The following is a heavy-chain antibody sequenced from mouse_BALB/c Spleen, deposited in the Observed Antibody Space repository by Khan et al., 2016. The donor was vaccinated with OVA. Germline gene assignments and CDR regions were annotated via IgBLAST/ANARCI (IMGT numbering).Heavy chain of an antibody. CDR2: INTYTGEP. Sequence: QIQLVQSGPELKKPGETVKISCKASGYTFTNYGMNWVKQAPGKGLKWMGWINTYTGEPTYGDDLKGRFAFSLETSASTAHLQIHNLNNEDTATYFCARVCDYWYFDVWGAGTTVTVSS. CDR3: ARVCDYWYFDV. V-gene: IGHV9-3-1*01. CDR1: GYTFTNYG. J-gene: IGHJ1*01.